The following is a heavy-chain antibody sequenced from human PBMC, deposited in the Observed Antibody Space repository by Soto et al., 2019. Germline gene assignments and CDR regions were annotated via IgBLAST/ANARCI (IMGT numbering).Heavy chain of an antibody. Sequence: ASVKVSCKASGGTFSSYAISWVRQAPGQGLEWMGGIIPIFGTANYAQKFQGRVTITADKSTSTAYMELSSLRSEDTAVYYCARDTFYDSSGYYGMDVWGQGTTVTVSS. CDR1: GGTFSSYA. J-gene: IGHJ6*02. CDR3: ARDTFYDSSGYYGMDV. D-gene: IGHD3-22*01. CDR2: IIPIFGTA. V-gene: IGHV1-69*06.